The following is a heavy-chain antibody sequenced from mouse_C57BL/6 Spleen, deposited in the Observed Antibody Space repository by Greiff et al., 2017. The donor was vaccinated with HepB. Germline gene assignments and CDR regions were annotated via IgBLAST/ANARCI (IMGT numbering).Heavy chain of an antibody. CDR1: GYTFTDYY. J-gene: IGHJ2*01. Sequence: EVQLQQSGPVLVKPGASVKMSCKASGYTFTDYYMNWVKQSHGKSLEWIGVINPYNGGTSYNQKFKGKATLTVDKSSSTAYMELNSLTSEDSAVYYCARSWFSTTVVAYYFDYWGQGTTLTVSS. V-gene: IGHV1-19*01. D-gene: IGHD1-1*01. CDR2: INPYNGGT. CDR3: ARSWFSTTVVAYYFDY.